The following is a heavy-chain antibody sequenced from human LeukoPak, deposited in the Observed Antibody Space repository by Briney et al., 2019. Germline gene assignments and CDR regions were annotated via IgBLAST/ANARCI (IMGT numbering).Heavy chain of an antibody. D-gene: IGHD2-2*01. CDR3: ASRLYCSNTRCRNFPFAY. J-gene: IGHJ4*02. CDR1: GGTFSSYA. V-gene: IGHV1-69*13. Sequence: SVKVSCXASGGTFSSYAINWVRQAPGQGLEWMVGIIPIFGTANYAQKFQDRVTINEDESTSTAYMELSSLRSEDTAIYYCASRLYCSNTRCRNFPFAYWGQGTLVTVSS. CDR2: IIPIFGTA.